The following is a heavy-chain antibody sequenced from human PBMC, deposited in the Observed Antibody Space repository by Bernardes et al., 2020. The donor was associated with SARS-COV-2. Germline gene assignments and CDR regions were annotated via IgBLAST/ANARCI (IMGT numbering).Heavy chain of an antibody. Sequence: GGSLRLSCAASGLTFSTYAMSWVRQAPGKGLEWVSAISGSGGSTYYADSVKGRFTISRDNSKDTLYLQMDSLRAEDTAVYYCAKSQLVLPNYFDYWGQGTLVTVSS. J-gene: IGHJ4*02. CDR1: GLTFSTYA. D-gene: IGHD2-2*01. CDR2: ISGSGGST. V-gene: IGHV3-23*01. CDR3: AKSQLVLPNYFDY.